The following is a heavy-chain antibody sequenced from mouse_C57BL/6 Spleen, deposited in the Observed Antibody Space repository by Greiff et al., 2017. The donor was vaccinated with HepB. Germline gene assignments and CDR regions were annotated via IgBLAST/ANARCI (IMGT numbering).Heavy chain of an antibody. CDR3: ARASLFITTSYFDY. Sequence: QVQLQQPGAELVKPGASVKLSCKASGYTFTSYWMHWVKQRPGQGLEWIGMIHPNSGSTNYNEKFKSKATLTVDKSSSTAYMQLSSLTSEDSAVYYCARASLFITTSYFDYWGQGTTLTVSS. D-gene: IGHD1-1*01. CDR2: IHPNSGST. CDR1: GYTFTSYW. J-gene: IGHJ2*01. V-gene: IGHV1-64*01.